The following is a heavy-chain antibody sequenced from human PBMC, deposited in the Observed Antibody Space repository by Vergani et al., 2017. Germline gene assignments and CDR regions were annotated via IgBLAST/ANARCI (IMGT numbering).Heavy chain of an antibody. D-gene: IGHD5-24*01. CDR3: ARVEMASIGTD. V-gene: IGHV4-38-2*01. Sequence: QVQLQESGPGLVKPSETLSLTCAVSGYSISSGSYWGWIRQPPGKGLERIGSIYHSGSTYYSPSLKSRVTMSVDTSKNQFSLKMRSVTAADTAVYYCARVEMASIGTDWGQGTLVTVSS. CDR2: IYHSGST. J-gene: IGHJ4*02. CDR1: GYSISSGSY.